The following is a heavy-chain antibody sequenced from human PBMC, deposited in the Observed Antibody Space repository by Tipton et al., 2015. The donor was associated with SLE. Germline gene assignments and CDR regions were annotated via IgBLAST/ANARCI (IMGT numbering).Heavy chain of an antibody. CDR2: ISSSSSYI. CDR3: ARGAYYYDSSGYPFDY. CDR1: GFTFSTYT. J-gene: IGHJ4*02. V-gene: IGHV3-21*03. Sequence: GSLRLSCAASGFTFSTYTMIWVRQAPGKGLDWVSSISSSSSYIFYADSVKGRFTISRDNAKNSLYLQMNSLRAEDTAVYYCARGAYYYDSSGYPFDYWGQGTLVTVSS. D-gene: IGHD3-22*01.